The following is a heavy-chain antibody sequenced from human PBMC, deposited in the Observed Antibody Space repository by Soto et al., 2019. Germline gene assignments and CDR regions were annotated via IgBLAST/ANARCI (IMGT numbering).Heavy chain of an antibody. Sequence: SETLSLTCAVYGGSFSGYYWTWIRQPPGKGLEWIGEINHSGSSSYNPSLKSRITISVDASKNQFSLNLSSVTAADTAVYYCARRDREDTAMVTSFDYWGQGTLVTVSS. CDR1: GGSFSGYY. CDR2: INHSGSS. J-gene: IGHJ4*02. CDR3: ARRDREDTAMVTSFDY. D-gene: IGHD5-18*01. V-gene: IGHV4-34*01.